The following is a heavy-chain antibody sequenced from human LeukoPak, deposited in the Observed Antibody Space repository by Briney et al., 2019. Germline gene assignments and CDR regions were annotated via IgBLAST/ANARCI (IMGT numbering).Heavy chain of an antibody. V-gene: IGHV1-46*02. CDR2: INPSGGGT. J-gene: IGHJ3*01. CDR1: GYTFNRYY. CDR3: ARDSHMVRRGSIDAFGF. D-gene: IGHD3-10*01. Sequence: ASVKVSCKASGYTFNRYYVHWVRQAPGQGLEWMGIINPSGGGTRYAQKFQDRITMTWDTSTSTVYMELSSLRSEDTAVYYCARDSHMVRRGSIDAFGFWGQGTMVTVSS.